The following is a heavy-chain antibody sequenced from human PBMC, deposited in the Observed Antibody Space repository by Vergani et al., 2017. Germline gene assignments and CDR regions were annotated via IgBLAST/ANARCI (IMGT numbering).Heavy chain of an antibody. J-gene: IGHJ4*02. Sequence: EVQLVESGGGLVQPGGSLRLSCAASGFTVSSNYMSWVRQAPGKGLEWVSVIYSGGSTYYADSVKGRFTISRHNSKNTLYLEMNSLRAEDTAVYYCAKSVEMATTDYFDYWGQGTLVTVSS. D-gene: IGHD5-24*01. CDR2: IYSGGST. CDR1: GFTVSSNY. V-gene: IGHV3-53*04. CDR3: AKSVEMATTDYFDY.